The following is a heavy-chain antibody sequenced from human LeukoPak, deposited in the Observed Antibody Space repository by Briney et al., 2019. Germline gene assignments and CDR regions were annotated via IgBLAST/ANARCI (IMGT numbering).Heavy chain of an antibody. CDR1: GYTFTSYY. CDR3: ARTISDWYFDL. Sequence: ASVKVSCKASGYTFTSYYTHWVRQAPGQGLEWMGIINPSGGSTSYAQKFQGRVTMTRDTSTSTVYMELSSLRSEDTAVYYCARTISDWYFDLWGRGTLVTVSS. J-gene: IGHJ2*01. V-gene: IGHV1-46*01. D-gene: IGHD5-12*01. CDR2: INPSGGST.